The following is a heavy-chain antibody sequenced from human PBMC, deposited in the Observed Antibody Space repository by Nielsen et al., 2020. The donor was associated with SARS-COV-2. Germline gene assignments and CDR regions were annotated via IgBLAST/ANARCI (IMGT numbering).Heavy chain of an antibody. D-gene: IGHD3-10*01. J-gene: IGHJ4*02. CDR3: ARWFVGGGFDY. Sequence: SETLSLTCSVSGGSITSSGHYWGWIRQPPGKGLEWIGSISYSGSTYYNPSLKSRVAISEDTSKNQFSLKLISVTAADTAVFYCARWFVGGGFDYWGQGSLVTVSS. CDR1: GGSITSSGHY. CDR2: ISYSGST. V-gene: IGHV4-39*01.